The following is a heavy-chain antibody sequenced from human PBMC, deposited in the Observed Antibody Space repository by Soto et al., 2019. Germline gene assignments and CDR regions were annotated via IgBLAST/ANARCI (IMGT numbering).Heavy chain of an antibody. CDR3: ARDIDYGDYIYYFDY. CDR1: GYTFTSYG. CDR2: ISAYNGNT. D-gene: IGHD4-17*01. Sequence: ASVKVSCKASGYTFTSYGISWVRQAPGQGLEWMGWISAYNGNTNYAQKLQGRVTMTTDTSTSTAYMELRSLRSDDTAVYYCARDIDYGDYIYYFDYWGQGTLVTVSS. V-gene: IGHV1-18*01. J-gene: IGHJ4*02.